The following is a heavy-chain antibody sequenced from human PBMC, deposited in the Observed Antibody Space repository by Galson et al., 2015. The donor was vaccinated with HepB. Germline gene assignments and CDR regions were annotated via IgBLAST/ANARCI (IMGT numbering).Heavy chain of an antibody. CDR1: GFTFSSYS. V-gene: IGHV3-21*01. CDR3: ARDIPPQKYSGYDLFYFDY. CDR2: ISSSSSYI. Sequence: SLRLSCAASGFTFSSYSMNWVRQAPGKGLEWVSSISSSSSYIYYADSVKGRFTISRDNAKNSLYLQMNSLRAEDTAVYYCARDIPPQKYSGYDLFYFDYWGQGTLVTVSS. D-gene: IGHD5-12*01. J-gene: IGHJ4*02.